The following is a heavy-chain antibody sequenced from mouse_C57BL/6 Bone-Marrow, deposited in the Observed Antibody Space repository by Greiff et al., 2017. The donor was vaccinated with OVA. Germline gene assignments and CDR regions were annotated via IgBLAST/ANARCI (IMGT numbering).Heavy chain of an antibody. CDR3: TMREHYWWFYAMDY. V-gene: IGHV1-74*01. CDR2: IHPSDSDT. D-gene: IGHD1-1*02. CDR1: GYTFTSYW. J-gene: IGHJ4*01. Sequence: QVQLQQPGAELVKPGASVKVSCKASGYTFTSYWMHWVKQRPGQGLEWIGRIHPSDSDTNYNQKLKGKATLTVDKSSSTAYMQLRSLTSEDSAVYSCTMREHYWWFYAMDYWCQGTSVTVSS.